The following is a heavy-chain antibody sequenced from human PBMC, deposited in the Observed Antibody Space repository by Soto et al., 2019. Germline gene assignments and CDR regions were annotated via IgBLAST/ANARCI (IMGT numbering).Heavy chain of an antibody. D-gene: IGHD3-10*01. J-gene: IGHJ6*02. V-gene: IGHV5-51*01. CDR1: GYSLTSYW. CDR2: IYPGDSDT. CDR3: ARHIGSGSYYMYYYYGMDV. Sequence: GESLKISCKGSGYSLTSYWIGWVRQMPGKGLEWMGIIYPGDSDTRYSPSFQGQVTISADKSISTAYLQWSSLKASDTAMYYCARHIGSGSYYMYYYYGMDVWGQGTTVTVSS.